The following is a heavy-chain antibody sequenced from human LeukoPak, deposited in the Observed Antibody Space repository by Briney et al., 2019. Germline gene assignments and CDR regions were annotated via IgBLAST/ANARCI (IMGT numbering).Heavy chain of an antibody. J-gene: IGHJ4*02. Sequence: GGSLRLSCAASGFTFSSYAMSWVRQAPGKGLEWVSAISGSGGSTYYADSVKGRFTISRDNSKNTLYLQMNSLRAEDTAVYYCAKGARITMIVVVNTGGYDYWGQGTLVTVSS. D-gene: IGHD3-22*01. CDR1: GFTFSSYA. CDR3: AKGARITMIVVVNTGGYDY. V-gene: IGHV3-23*01. CDR2: ISGSGGST.